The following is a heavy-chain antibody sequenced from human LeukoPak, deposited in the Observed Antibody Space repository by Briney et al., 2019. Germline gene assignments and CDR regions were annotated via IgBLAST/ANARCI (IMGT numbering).Heavy chain of an antibody. V-gene: IGHV4-39*07. CDR1: GGSISSSSYY. J-gene: IGHJ4*02. CDR2: IHYSGST. CDR3: ARSFVGDTSTYYPEHFDC. Sequence: SETLSLTCSVSGGSISSSSYYWGWIRQPPGKGLEWIGSIHYSGSTYYNPSLKSRVSISVDTSKSQFSLKLNSVTAADTAVYYCARSFVGDTSTYYPEHFDCWGQGTLVTVSS. D-gene: IGHD3-22*01.